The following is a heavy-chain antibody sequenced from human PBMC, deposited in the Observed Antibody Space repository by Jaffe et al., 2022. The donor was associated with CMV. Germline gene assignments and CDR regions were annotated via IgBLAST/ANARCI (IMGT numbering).Heavy chain of an antibody. CDR3: AEDRYYDISGYSDAFDI. V-gene: IGHV1-69*09. J-gene: IGHJ3*02. CDR1: GGTFSSYA. CDR2: IIRILGRA. D-gene: IGHD3-22*01. Sequence: QVQLVQSGAEVKKPGSSVKVSCKASGGTFSSYAISWVRQAPGQGLEWMGRIIRILGRANYAQKFQGRVTITADISTSTAYMELSSLRSEDTAVYYCAEDRYYDISGYSDAFDIWGQGTMVTVSS.